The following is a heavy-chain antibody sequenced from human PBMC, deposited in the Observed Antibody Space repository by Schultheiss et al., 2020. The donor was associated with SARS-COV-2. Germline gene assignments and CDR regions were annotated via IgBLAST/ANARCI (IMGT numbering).Heavy chain of an antibody. CDR3: ASLGAVPIGNWFDP. V-gene: IGHV4-61*01. D-gene: IGHD2-2*01. CDR1: GGSISSSSYY. Sequence: SETLSLTCTVSGGSISSSSYYWSWIRQPPGKGLEWIGYIYYSGSTYYNPSLKSRVTISVDTSKNQFSLKLSSVTAADTAVYYCASLGAVPIGNWFDPWGQGTLVTVSS. CDR2: IYYSGST. J-gene: IGHJ5*02.